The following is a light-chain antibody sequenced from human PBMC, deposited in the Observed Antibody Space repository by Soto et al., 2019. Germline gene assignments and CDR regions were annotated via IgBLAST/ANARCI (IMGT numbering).Light chain of an antibody. V-gene: IGLV1-47*02. CDR1: SSNIEKNY. Sequence: QSALTQPPSASGTPGQRVTISCSGSSSNIEKNYVYWYQQFPGVAPKLLIYSTDLRPSGVPDRFSGSKSGTSASLAISGLRSEDEADYYFAAWDDRLRGRVFGGGTKVTVL. CDR3: AAWDDRLRGRV. J-gene: IGLJ3*02. CDR2: STD.